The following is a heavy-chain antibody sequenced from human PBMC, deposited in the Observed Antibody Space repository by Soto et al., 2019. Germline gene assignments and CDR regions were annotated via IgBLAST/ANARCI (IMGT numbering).Heavy chain of an antibody. CDR1: GYTFTSYD. J-gene: IGHJ6*03. D-gene: IGHD3-3*01. Sequence: ASVKVSCKASGYTFTSYDINWVRQATGQGLEWMGWMNPNSGNTGYAQKFQGRVTMTRNTSISTAYMELSSLRSEDTAVYYCARGSNYFGCGSSKPYYYYYMDVWGKGTTVTVS. CDR3: ARGSNYFGCGSSKPYYYYYMDV. V-gene: IGHV1-8*01. CDR2: MNPNSGNT.